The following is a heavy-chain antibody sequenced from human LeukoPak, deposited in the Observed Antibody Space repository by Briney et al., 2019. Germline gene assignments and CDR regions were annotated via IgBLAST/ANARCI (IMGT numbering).Heavy chain of an antibody. CDR3: ARGHVDTAMTFDY. CDR2: IYHSGST. CDR1: GGSISSSNW. J-gene: IGHJ4*02. V-gene: IGHV4-4*02. D-gene: IGHD5-18*01. Sequence: PSGTLSLTCAVSGGSISSSNWWSWVRQPPGKGLEWIGEIYHSGSTNYNPSLKSRVTISVDKSKNQFSLKLSYVTAEDTAVYYCARGHVDTAMTFDYWGQGTLVTVSS.